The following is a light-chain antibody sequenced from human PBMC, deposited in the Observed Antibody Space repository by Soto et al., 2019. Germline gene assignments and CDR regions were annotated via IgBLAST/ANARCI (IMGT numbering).Light chain of an antibody. V-gene: IGKV1-5*01. J-gene: IGKJ2*01. CDR1: QTTNTW. CDR3: QQYISYPYT. CDR2: DAS. Sequence: DIQMTQFASTLSASVGDRVTITCRASQTTNTWLAWYQQKPGTDPKLLIYDASSLEGGVPSRFSASGSGTEFTLTISSLQPDDLATYYCQQYISYPYTFGQGTKVEIK.